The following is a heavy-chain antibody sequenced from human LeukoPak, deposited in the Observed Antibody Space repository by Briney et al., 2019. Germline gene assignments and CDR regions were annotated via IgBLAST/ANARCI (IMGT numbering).Heavy chain of an antibody. D-gene: IGHD3-22*01. CDR1: GGSISSHN. V-gene: IGHV4-59*11. J-gene: IGHJ5*02. CDR3: AGGFTYYYDSSGYYSWFDL. CDR2: IYYSGST. Sequence: PSETLSLTCTVSGGSISSHNWSWIRQPPGERLEWIGYIYYSGSTNYNPSLKCRVTISVDTCKNQVSLKLSSVSAADTAVYYCAGGFTYYYDSSGYYSWFDLWGQGTLVTVSS.